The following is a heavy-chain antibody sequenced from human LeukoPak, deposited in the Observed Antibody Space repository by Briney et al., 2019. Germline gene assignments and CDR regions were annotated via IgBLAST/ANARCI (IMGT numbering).Heavy chain of an antibody. D-gene: IGHD2-21*02. V-gene: IGHV3-49*03. J-gene: IGHJ4*02. CDR1: GFTLGDHA. CDR3: TRAFGGPYCGGDCSYFDY. Sequence: GGSLRLSCAASGFTLGDHAMTWFRQAPGKGLEWVGFIRVKAYGATSEYAASVEGRFAILRDDSKNIAYLQMNSLKTEDTAVYYCTRAFGGPYCGGDCSYFDYWGQGTLVTVSS. CDR2: IRVKAYGATS.